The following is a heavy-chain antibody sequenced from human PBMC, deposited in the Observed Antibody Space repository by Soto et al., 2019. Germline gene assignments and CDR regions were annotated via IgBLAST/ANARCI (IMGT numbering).Heavy chain of an antibody. CDR3: VKNSGWFNT. CDR1: GFMFSTTD. D-gene: IGHD3-10*01. CDR2: IEGSGEIT. V-gene: IGHV3-23*01. J-gene: IGHJ5*02. Sequence: GGSLRLSCAASGFMFSTTDMSWVRQAPGKGLEWLTTIEGSGEITYYADSVKGRFTISRDNSKSTVYLQMDSLTADDTAVYFCVKNSGWFNTWGQGTPVTSPQ.